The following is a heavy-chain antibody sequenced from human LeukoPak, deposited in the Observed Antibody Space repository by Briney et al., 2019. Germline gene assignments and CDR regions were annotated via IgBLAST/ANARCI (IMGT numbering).Heavy chain of an antibody. J-gene: IGHJ4*02. Sequence: GGSLRLSCAASRFSFSSYAMHWVRQAPGKGLEWVAVISYDGSNEYYADSVKGRFTISRDNSKNTLYLQMNSLRAEDTAVYYCARDLGYSFGWYSLIYWGQGTLVTVSS. V-gene: IGHV3-30*04. D-gene: IGHD6-19*01. CDR2: ISYDGSNE. CDR1: RFSFSSYA. CDR3: ARDLGYSFGWYSLIY.